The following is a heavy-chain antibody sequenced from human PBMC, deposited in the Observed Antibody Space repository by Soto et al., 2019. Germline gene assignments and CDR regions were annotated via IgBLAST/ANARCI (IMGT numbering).Heavy chain of an antibody. Sequence: GGSLRLSCTASGFTFGDYAMSWVRQAPGKGLEWVGFIRSKAYGGTTEYAASVKGRFTISRDDSKSIAYLHMNSLKTEDTAVYYCTRDGDIVVVVAAHYYYGMDVWGQGTTVTVSS. V-gene: IGHV3-49*04. CDR2: IRSKAYGGTT. J-gene: IGHJ6*02. CDR1: GFTFGDYA. D-gene: IGHD2-15*01. CDR3: TRDGDIVVVVAAHYYYGMDV.